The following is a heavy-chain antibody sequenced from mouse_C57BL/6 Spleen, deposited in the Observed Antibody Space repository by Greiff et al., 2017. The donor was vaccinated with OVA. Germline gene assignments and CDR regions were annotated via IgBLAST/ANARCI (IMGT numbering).Heavy chain of an antibody. CDR3: ARGYGYDWYFDV. CDR2: ISSGSSTI. CDR1: GFTFSDYG. V-gene: IGHV5-17*01. J-gene: IGHJ1*03. D-gene: IGHD2-2*01. Sequence: EVKLMESGGGLVKPGGSLKLSCAASGFTFSDYGMHWVRQAPEKGLEWVAYISSGSSTIYYADTVKGRFTISRDNAKNTLFLQMTSLRSEDTAMYYCARGYGYDWYFDVWGTGTTVTVSS.